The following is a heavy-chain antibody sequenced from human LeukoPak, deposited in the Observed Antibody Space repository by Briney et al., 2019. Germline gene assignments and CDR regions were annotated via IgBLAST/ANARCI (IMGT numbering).Heavy chain of an antibody. Sequence: PGGSLRLSCAASGFTFDDYAMHWARQAPGKGLEWVSGISWNSGSIGYADSVKGRFTISRDNAKNSLYLQMNSLRAEDTALYYCAKALRRGAFDIWGQGTMVTVSS. CDR1: GFTFDDYA. D-gene: IGHD4-17*01. CDR2: ISWNSGSI. J-gene: IGHJ3*02. V-gene: IGHV3-9*01. CDR3: AKALRRGAFDI.